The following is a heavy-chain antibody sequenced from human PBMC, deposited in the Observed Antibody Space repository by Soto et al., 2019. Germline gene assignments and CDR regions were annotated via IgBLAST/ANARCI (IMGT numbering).Heavy chain of an antibody. CDR1: GGSMGSSNW. Sequence: SETLSLTCTVCGGSMGSSNWWHWVRQSPGKGLEWIGEAHHSGRTNYNPSLKSLVTISVDKSKYHFSLKLSSVTTADTAVYYCASRVYGAPLWGQGTLVTVS. CDR3: ASRVYGAPL. J-gene: IGHJ4*02. CDR2: AHHSGRT. V-gene: IGHV4-4*02. D-gene: IGHD3-10*01.